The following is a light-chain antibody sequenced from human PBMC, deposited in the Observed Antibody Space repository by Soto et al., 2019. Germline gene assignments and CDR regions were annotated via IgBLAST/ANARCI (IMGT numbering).Light chain of an antibody. CDR2: WAS. V-gene: IGKV4-1*01. CDR3: QQYYSTPWT. Sequence: DIVMTQSPDSLAVSLGERATINCKSSQSVLYSSNNKSYLAWYQQKAGQPPKLLIYWASARESGVPDRFSGSGSGTDFTLTISSLQAEDVAVYSCQQYYSTPWTFGQGTKLEIK. J-gene: IGKJ1*01. CDR1: QSVLYSSNNKSY.